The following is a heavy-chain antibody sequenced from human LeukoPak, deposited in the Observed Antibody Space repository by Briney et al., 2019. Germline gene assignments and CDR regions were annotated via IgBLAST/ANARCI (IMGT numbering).Heavy chain of an antibody. Sequence: PGRSLRLSCAASGFTFSSYGMHWVRQAPGKGLEWMAAVSYDGSNKYFADSVKGRFTISRDNSRNTLYLQMNSLRAEDTAVYYCAKCAAAAGTLSSYGMDIWGQGTTVTVS. D-gene: IGHD6-13*01. CDR1: GFTFSSYG. CDR3: AKCAAAAGTLSSYGMDI. CDR2: VSYDGSNK. V-gene: IGHV3-30*18. J-gene: IGHJ6*02.